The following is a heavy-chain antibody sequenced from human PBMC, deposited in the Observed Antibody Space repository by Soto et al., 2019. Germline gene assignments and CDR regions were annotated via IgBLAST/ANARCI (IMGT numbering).Heavy chain of an antibody. CDR3: AKGTHHSSWYYLAY. CDR2: ISYDGSNK. J-gene: IGHJ4*02. V-gene: IGHV3-30*18. CDR1: GFTFSSYG. D-gene: IGHD6-13*01. Sequence: QVQLVESGGGVVQPGRSLRLSCAASGFTFSSYGMHWVRQAPGKGLEWVAVISYDGSNKYYADSVKGRFTISRDNSKNAVYLQMNSLRAEDTAVYYCAKGTHHSSWYYLAYWGQGTLVTVSS.